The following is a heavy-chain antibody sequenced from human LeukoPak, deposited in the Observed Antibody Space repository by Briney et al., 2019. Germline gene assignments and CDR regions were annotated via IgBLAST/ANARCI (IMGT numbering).Heavy chain of an antibody. J-gene: IGHJ6*02. CDR1: GGSISSGGYY. CDR2: IYYSGST. D-gene: IGHD2-2*01. Sequence: SQTLSLTCTVSGGSISSGGYYWSWIRQHPGKGLEWIGYIYYSGSTYYNPSLKSRVTISVDTSKNQFSLKLSSVTAADTAVYYCARDRRYCSSTSCYGDYHYGMDVWGQGTTVTVSS. CDR3: ARDRRYCSSTSCYGDYHYGMDV. V-gene: IGHV4-31*03.